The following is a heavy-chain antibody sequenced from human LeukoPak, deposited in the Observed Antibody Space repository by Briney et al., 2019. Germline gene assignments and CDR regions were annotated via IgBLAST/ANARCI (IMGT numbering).Heavy chain of an antibody. CDR1: GGSFSGYY. D-gene: IGHD3-3*01. Sequence: SETLSLTCAVYGGSFSGYYWSWIRQPPGKGLEWIGEINHSGSTNYNPSLKSRVTISVDTSKNQFSLKLSSVTAADTAVYYCARHGPYYDFWSGPYYFDYWGQGTLVTVSS. J-gene: IGHJ4*02. V-gene: IGHV4-34*01. CDR2: INHSGST. CDR3: ARHGPYYDFWSGPYYFDY.